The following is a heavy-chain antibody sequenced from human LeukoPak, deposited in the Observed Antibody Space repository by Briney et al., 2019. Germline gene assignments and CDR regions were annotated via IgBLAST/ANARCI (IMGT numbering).Heavy chain of an antibody. D-gene: IGHD6-19*01. J-gene: IGHJ3*02. Sequence: ASVKVSCKASGYTFTNYYMHLVRQPPGQGLEWMGIINPTGGSSSYAQKFQGRVTMTRDTSTTTVYMELSSLSSEDTAVYYCARGGRERYSSGWTDAFDIWGQGTMVTVSS. CDR2: INPTGGSS. CDR3: ARGGRERYSSGWTDAFDI. CDR1: GYTFTNYY. V-gene: IGHV1-46*01.